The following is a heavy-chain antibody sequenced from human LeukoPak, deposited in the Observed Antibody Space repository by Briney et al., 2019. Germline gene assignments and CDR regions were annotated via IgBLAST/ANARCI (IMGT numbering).Heavy chain of an antibody. Sequence: GASVKVSCKASGYTFTGYYMHWVRQAPGQGREWMGWINPNSGGTNYAQKFQGRVTMTRDTSISTAYMELSRLRSDDTAVYYCARRFLEWLSEARFDPWGQGTLVTVSS. D-gene: IGHD3-3*01. CDR3: ARRFLEWLSEARFDP. CDR2: INPNSGGT. CDR1: GYTFTGYY. J-gene: IGHJ5*02. V-gene: IGHV1-2*02.